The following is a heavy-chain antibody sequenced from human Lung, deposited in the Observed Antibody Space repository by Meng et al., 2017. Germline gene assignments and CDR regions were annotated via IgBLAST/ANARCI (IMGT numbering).Heavy chain of an antibody. CDR1: GGSISSSNYN. Sequence: HVPLQAAVTGLCSPSQALFLTCSVAGGSISSSNYNWSCSRQPPGKGLEVSGHIYNSGSTYDNPSLKSRITISVDTSKNQFPLKLSSVTAADTAVYYCARGQKGYFDLWGRGTLVTVSS. CDR3: ARGQKGYFDL. J-gene: IGHJ2*01. V-gene: IGHV4-30-4*01. CDR2: IYNSGST.